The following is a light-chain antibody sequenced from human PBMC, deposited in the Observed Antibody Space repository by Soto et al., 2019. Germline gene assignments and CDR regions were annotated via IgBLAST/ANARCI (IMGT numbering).Light chain of an antibody. CDR1: QTINTY. CDR3: QHSYSIPRT. Sequence: DIQMTQSPSSLSASVGDRVTITCRASQTINTYLNLYQQKLGKAPKLLIYAAFTLQSGVPSRFSGSGSGKDLTLTISSLQPEDFATYYRQHSYSIPRTFGQRTNLQSK. J-gene: IGKJ2*01. CDR2: AAF. V-gene: IGKV1-39*01.